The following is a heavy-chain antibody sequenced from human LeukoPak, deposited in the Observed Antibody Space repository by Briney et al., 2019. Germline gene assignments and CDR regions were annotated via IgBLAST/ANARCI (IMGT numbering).Heavy chain of an antibody. Sequence: GGSLRLSCAASGFTFDDYAMHWVRQAPGKGLEWVSGISWNSGSIGYADSVKGRFTISRDNAKNSLYLQMNSLRAEDTALYYCAKDLSSSSGLSWFDPWGQGTLVTVSS. V-gene: IGHV3-9*01. CDR3: AKDLSSSSGLSWFDP. J-gene: IGHJ5*02. CDR1: GFTFDDYA. D-gene: IGHD6-6*01. CDR2: ISWNSGSI.